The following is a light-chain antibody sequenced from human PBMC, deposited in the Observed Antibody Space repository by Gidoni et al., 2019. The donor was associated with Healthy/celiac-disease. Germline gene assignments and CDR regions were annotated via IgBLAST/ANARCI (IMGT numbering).Light chain of an antibody. V-gene: IGKV1-5*01. Sequence: DIQMTQSPSTLSASVGDRVTITCRASQSISSCVAWYQQKPGKAPKLLIYDAYSLESGVPSRFSGSGSGTEFTLTISSLQPDDFATYYCQQYNSYSCTFGQGTKVEIK. J-gene: IGKJ1*01. CDR2: DAY. CDR3: QQYNSYSCT. CDR1: QSISSC.